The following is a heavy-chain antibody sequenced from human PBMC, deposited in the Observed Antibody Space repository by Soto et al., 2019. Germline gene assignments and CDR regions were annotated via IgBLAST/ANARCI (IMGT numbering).Heavy chain of an antibody. V-gene: IGHV1-69*02. CDR2: IIPILGIA. Sequence: QVQLVQSGAEVKKPGSSVKVSCKASGGTFSSYTISWVRQAPGQGLEWMGRIIPILGIANYAQKFQGRVTITADKSTSTAYMELSSLRSKDTAVYYCARSVDCSSTSCYDYYYYYMDVWGKGTTVTVSS. CDR1: GGTFSSYT. CDR3: ARSVDCSSTSCYDYYYYYMDV. J-gene: IGHJ6*03. D-gene: IGHD2-2*01.